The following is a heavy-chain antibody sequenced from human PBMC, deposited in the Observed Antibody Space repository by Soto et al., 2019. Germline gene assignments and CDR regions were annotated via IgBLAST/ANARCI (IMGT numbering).Heavy chain of an antibody. CDR1: GGTFNSYT. J-gene: IGHJ4*02. CDR2: VNPIVGMS. V-gene: IGHV1-69*02. D-gene: IGHD3-10*01. CDR3: ATSYGSGSAHFDY. Sequence: QVQLVQSGAEVKKPGSSVKVSCTASGGTFNSYTIHWVRQAPGQGLEWVGRVNPIVGMSNSAQKFQGRVTXTXDXXTSKAYMDLTSLKSEDTAVYYCATSYGSGSAHFDYWGQGTLVTVSS.